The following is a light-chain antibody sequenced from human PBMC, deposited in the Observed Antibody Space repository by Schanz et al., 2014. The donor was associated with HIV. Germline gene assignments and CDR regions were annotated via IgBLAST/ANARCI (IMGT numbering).Light chain of an antibody. CDR3: SSYAGSNTVV. J-gene: IGLJ2*01. Sequence: QSALTQPPSASGSPGQSVTISCTGTSSDVGGHDRVSWYQQYPGKAPKLLIYEVDKRPSGVPDRFSGSKSGNTASLTVSGLQADDEADYYCSSYAGSNTVVFGGGTKLTVL. CDR1: SSDVGGHDR. V-gene: IGLV2-8*01. CDR2: EVD.